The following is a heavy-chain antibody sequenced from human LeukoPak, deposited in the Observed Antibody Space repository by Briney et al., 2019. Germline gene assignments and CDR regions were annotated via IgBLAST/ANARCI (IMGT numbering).Heavy chain of an antibody. CDR3: ARGSGYYDFWSGYYRAYYFDY. V-gene: IGHV3-23*01. CDR1: GFTFSSYA. D-gene: IGHD3-3*01. Sequence: PGGSLRLSCAASGFTFSSYAMSWVRQAPGKGLEWVSAISGSGGSTYYADSVKGRFTISRDNSKNTLYLQMNSLRAEDTAVYYCARGSGYYDFWSGYYRAYYFDYWGQGTLVTVSS. J-gene: IGHJ4*02. CDR2: ISGSGGST.